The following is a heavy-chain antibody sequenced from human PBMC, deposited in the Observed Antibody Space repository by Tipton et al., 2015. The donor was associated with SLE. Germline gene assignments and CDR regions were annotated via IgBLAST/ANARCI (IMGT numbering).Heavy chain of an antibody. CDR2: IYYSGSI. CDR3: ARQQRFNWYFDY. Sequence: GLVKPSETLSLTCSVSGGSISISSYYWGWIRQPPGKGLEWIGNIYYSGSISYTPSLKSRVTISVDTSKNQFSLKLSSVTAADTAVYYCARQQRFNWYFDYWGQGALVTVSS. CDR1: GGSISISSYY. D-gene: IGHD1-20*01. J-gene: IGHJ4*02. V-gene: IGHV4-39*07.